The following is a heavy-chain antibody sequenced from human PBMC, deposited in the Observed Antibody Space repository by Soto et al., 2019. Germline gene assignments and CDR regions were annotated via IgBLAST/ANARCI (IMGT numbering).Heavy chain of an antibody. CDR1: GFTFTKAW. Sequence: EVQLVESGGALVKPGGSLRLSCAASGFTFTKAWMSWVRQAPGKGLEWVGRIKSRTDGGTIDYAAPVKGRFMISRDDPKSTLYLQMNSLATEDTAVYYCATFGVGPAWGQGTLVTVSS. CDR2: IKSRTDGGTI. V-gene: IGHV3-15*02. CDR3: ATFGVGPA. D-gene: IGHD3-3*01. J-gene: IGHJ5*02.